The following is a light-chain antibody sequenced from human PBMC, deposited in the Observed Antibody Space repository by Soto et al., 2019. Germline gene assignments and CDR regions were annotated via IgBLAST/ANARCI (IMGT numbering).Light chain of an antibody. CDR2: DVS. J-gene: IGLJ1*01. Sequence: HSVLTQPASVSGSPGQSITISCTGTSSDVGAYNYDSWYQQYPGEAPKVIIYDVSHRPAGVSNRFSGSKSGNTAPLTISGLQTQDEADYYCSSYTSATTYVFGTGTKVTVL. V-gene: IGLV2-14*01. CDR1: SSDVGAYNY. CDR3: SSYTSATTYV.